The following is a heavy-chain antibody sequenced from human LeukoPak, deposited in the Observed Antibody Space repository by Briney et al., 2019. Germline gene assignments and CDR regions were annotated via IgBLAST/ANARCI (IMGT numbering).Heavy chain of an antibody. J-gene: IGHJ6*03. CDR3: ARGSKKTYYMGV. Sequence: PGRSLRLSCAASGFTFSSYGMHWVRQAPGKGLEWVAVIWYDGSNKYYADSVKGRFTISRDNSKNTLYLQMNSLRAEDTAVYYCARGSKKTYYMGVWGKGTTVTVSS. CDR1: GFTFSSYG. CDR2: IWYDGSNK. V-gene: IGHV3-33*01.